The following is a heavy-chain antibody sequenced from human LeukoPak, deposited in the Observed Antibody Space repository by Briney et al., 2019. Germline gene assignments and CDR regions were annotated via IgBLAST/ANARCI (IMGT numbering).Heavy chain of an antibody. CDR3: ARAPPPAAGTYYYDYMDV. V-gene: IGHV1-8*01. CDR2: MNPNSGNT. Sequence: ASVTVSFKSSVYTFTSYDINWVRQAPGQGLEWMGWMNPNSGNTGYAQKLQGRVTMTRNTHISTAYMELRSLRYAEPAGYYFARAPPPAAGTYYYDYMDVWGEGTTVTVSS. J-gene: IGHJ6*03. CDR1: VYTFTSYD. D-gene: IGHD6-13*01.